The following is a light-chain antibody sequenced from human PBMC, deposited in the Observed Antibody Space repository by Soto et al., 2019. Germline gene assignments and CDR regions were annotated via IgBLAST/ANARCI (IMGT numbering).Light chain of an antibody. J-gene: IGKJ2*01. V-gene: IGKV1-39*01. Sequence: DIPMTQSPSSLSASVGDRVTITCRTSQNVRNYLNWYQQRPGIAPKLLISAVSDLQSGVPSRFSGSGSGTNFTLTITSLQPEDFATYYCQQSYNILYTFGQGTKLEIK. CDR1: QNVRNY. CDR3: QQSYNILYT. CDR2: AVS.